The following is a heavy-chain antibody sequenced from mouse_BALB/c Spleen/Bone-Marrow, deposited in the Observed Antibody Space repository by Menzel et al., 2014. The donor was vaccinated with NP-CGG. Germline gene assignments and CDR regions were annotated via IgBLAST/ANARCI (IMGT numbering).Heavy chain of an antibody. V-gene: IGHV5-15*02. CDR2: ISNLAYSI. D-gene: IGHD2-3*01. Sequence: EVNLVEPGGGLVQPGGSRKLSCAASGFTFSDYGMAWVRQAPGKGPEWVAFISNLAYSIYYADTVTGRFTISRENAKNTLYLEMSSLRSEDTAMYYCARDIDGYYDYAMDYWGQGTSVTVSS. CDR1: GFTFSDYG. CDR3: ARDIDGYYDYAMDY. J-gene: IGHJ4*01.